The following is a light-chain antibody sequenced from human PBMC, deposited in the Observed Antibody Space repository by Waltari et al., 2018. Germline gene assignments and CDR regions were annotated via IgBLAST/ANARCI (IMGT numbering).Light chain of an antibody. J-gene: IGKJ4*01. Sequence: DIQMTQSPSTLSASVGDRVTITCRASQRISNWLAWHQQKPGKAPKLLIYKASTLESGVPSRFSGSGSGTEFTLTISSLQPDDFATYYCQQYNSYSLLTFGGGTKVEIK. CDR1: QRISNW. CDR2: KAS. CDR3: QQYNSYSLLT. V-gene: IGKV1-5*03.